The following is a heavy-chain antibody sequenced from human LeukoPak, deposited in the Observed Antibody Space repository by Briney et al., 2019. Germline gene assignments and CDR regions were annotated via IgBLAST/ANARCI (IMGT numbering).Heavy chain of an antibody. CDR1: GFTFSDYW. V-gene: IGHV3-74*01. D-gene: IGHD1-26*01. CDR2: INTDGSIT. Sequence: PGGSLRLSCAASGFTFSDYWIHWVRQAPGKGLVWVSRINTDGSITNYADSVKGRFSISRDNAKSTLYLQMSSLRAEDTAVYYCARDPVGGSTIFDYWGQGTLVTVSS. J-gene: IGHJ4*02. CDR3: ARDPVGGSTIFDY.